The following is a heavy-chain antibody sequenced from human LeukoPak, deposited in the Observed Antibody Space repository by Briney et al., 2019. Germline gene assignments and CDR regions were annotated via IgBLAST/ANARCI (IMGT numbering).Heavy chain of an antibody. Sequence: ASVKVSCKASGYIFTTYGISWVRQAPGQGLEWMGWISAYGGNTDYAQNFQGRVTMTTETSTSTAYMELRNLRFDDTAVYYCARDSGNYFGWFDPWGQGTLVIVSS. CDR2: ISAYGGNT. CDR3: ARDSGNYFGWFDP. J-gene: IGHJ5*02. CDR1: GYIFTTYG. D-gene: IGHD1-26*01. V-gene: IGHV1-18*01.